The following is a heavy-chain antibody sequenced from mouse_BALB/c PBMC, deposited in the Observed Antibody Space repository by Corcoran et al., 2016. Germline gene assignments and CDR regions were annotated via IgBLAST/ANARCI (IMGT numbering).Heavy chain of an antibody. Sequence: QIQLVQSGPELKKPGETVKISCKASGYTFTNYGMNWVKQAPGKGLKWMGWINTYTGEPTYADDFKGRFAFSLETSASTAYLQINNLKNEDMATYFCARDYGSSPYAMDYWGQGTSVTVSS. CDR2: INTYTGEP. J-gene: IGHJ4*01. V-gene: IGHV9-1*02. CDR1: GYTFTNYG. D-gene: IGHD1-1*01. CDR3: ARDYGSSPYAMDY.